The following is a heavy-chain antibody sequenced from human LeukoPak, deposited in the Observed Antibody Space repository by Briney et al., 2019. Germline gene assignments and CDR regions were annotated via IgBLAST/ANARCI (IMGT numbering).Heavy chain of an antibody. D-gene: IGHD6-19*01. V-gene: IGHV4-39*07. J-gene: IGHJ4*02. Sequence: SETLSLTCTVSGGSISSSSYYWGWIRQPPGKGLEWIGSIYTSGSTNYNPSLKSRVTISVDTSKNQFSLKLSSVTAADTAVYYCARDFPEGWVNYFDYWGQGTLVTVSS. CDR2: IYTSGST. CDR1: GGSISSSSYY. CDR3: ARDFPEGWVNYFDY.